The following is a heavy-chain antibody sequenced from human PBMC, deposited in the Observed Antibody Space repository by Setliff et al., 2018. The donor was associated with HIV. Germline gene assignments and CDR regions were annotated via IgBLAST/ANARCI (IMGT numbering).Heavy chain of an antibody. J-gene: IGHJ6*02. CDR1: GYSISSGYY. CDR2: IYHSGST. V-gene: IGHV4-38-2*02. Sequence: LSLTCTVSGYSISSGYYWGWIRQPPGKGLEWIGSIYHSGSTYYNPSLKSRVTISVDTSKDQFSLKLSPVTAADTAVYYCARDGESYDYYGSGSSRLPYYYYGMDVWGQGTTVTVSS. D-gene: IGHD3-10*01. CDR3: ARDGESYDYYGSGSSRLPYYYYGMDV.